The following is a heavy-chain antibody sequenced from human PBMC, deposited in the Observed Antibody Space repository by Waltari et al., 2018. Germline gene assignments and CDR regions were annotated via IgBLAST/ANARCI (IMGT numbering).Heavy chain of an antibody. V-gene: IGHV1-69*01. Sequence: QVQLVQSGAEVKKPGSSVKVSCKASGGTFSSYAISWVRQAPGQGLGWMGGIIPIFGTANYAQKFQGRVTITADESTSTAYMELSSLRSEDTAVYYCASYHLTYSSSSGGGYYGMDVWGQGTTVTVSS. CDR3: ASYHLTYSSSSGGGYYGMDV. J-gene: IGHJ6*02. CDR1: GGTFSSYA. D-gene: IGHD6-6*01. CDR2: IIPIFGTA.